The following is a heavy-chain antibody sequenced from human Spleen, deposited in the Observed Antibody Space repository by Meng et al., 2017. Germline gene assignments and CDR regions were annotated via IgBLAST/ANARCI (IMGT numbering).Heavy chain of an antibody. CDR1: GFTFSSYW. CDR2: IKQDGSEK. D-gene: IGHD6-19*01. V-gene: IGHV3-7*03. J-gene: IGHJ4*02. Sequence: GESLKISCAASGFTFSSYWMSWVRQAPGKGLEWVANIKQDGSEKYYVDSVKGRFTISRDNAKNSLYLQMNSLRAEDMAFYYCAKGYSSGLHYYFDYWGQGTLVTVSS. CDR3: AKGYSSGLHYYFDY.